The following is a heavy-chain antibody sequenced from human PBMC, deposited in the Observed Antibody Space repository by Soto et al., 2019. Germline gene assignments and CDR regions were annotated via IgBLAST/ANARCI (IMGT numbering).Heavy chain of an antibody. CDR2: IYYSGST. V-gene: IGHV4-61*01. Sequence: QVQLQESGPGLVKPSETLSLTCTVSGGSVSSGSYYWSWLRQPPGKGLEWIGYIYYSGSTNYNPSLKSRVTLSVDTSKNQFALKLSFVTAADTAVYYCASQDIVATTFDYWGQGTLVTVSS. CDR3: ASQDIVATTFDY. CDR1: GGSVSSGSYY. D-gene: IGHD5-12*01. J-gene: IGHJ4*02.